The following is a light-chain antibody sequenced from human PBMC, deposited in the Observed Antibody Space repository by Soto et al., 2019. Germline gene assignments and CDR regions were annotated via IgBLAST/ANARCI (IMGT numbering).Light chain of an antibody. CDR2: DAS. CDR1: QSVSSN. Sequence: EIVMTQSPATLSVSPGERATLSCRASQSVSSNLAWYQQKPGQAPRLLIYDASTRASGIPARFSGSGSETEFTLTISSLQSEDFALYYCQQYNKWRTFGQGTKVDI. CDR3: QQYNKWRT. J-gene: IGKJ1*01. V-gene: IGKV3-15*01.